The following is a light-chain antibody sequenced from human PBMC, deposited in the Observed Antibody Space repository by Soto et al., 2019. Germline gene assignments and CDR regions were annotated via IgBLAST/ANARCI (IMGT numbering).Light chain of an antibody. CDR1: QSVSSY. CDR3: QKRSNSLT. V-gene: IGKV3-11*01. J-gene: IGKJ4*01. Sequence: EIVLTQSPATLSLSPGEXATLSCRASQSVSSYLAWYQQKPGQAPRLLIYDASNRATGIPARSSGSGSGTDFTLTILGLEPEDFAVYYCQKRSNSLTFGGGTKVDIK. CDR2: DAS.